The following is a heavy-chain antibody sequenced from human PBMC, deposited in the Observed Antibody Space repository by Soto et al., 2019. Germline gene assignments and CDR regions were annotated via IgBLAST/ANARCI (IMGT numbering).Heavy chain of an antibody. J-gene: IGHJ6*02. Sequence: QLQLQESGSGLVKPSQTLSLTCAVSGGSISSGGYSWSWIRQPPGKGLEWIGHIYHTGTTHYNPSLRSRVTVSVDMSKTQFSLKLSSVTAADTAVYYCARGGSRFYGMGVWGQGTTVTVSS. V-gene: IGHV4-30-2*01. CDR3: ARGGSRFYGMGV. CDR1: GGSISSGGYS. CDR2: IYHTGTT.